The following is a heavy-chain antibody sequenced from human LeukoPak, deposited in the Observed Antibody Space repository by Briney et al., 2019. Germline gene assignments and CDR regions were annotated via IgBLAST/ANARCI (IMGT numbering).Heavy chain of an antibody. J-gene: IGHJ3*02. CDR2: IYYSGST. CDR3: ATLGGYAFDI. V-gene: IGHV4-39*01. Sequence: PSETLSLTCTVSGGSISSSSYYWGWIRQPPGKGLEWIGSIYYSGSTYYNPSLKSRVTISVDTSKNQFSLKLSSVTAADTAVYYCATLGGYAFDIWGQGTMVTVSS. CDR1: GGSISSSSYY. D-gene: IGHD2-15*01.